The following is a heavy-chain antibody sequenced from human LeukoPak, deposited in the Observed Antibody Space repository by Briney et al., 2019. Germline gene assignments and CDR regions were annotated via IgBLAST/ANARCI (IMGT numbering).Heavy chain of an antibody. CDR1: GFIFSGSW. Sequence: GGSLRLSCTASGFIFSGSWMAWSRQAPGKGLEWVAIIKKDGSEKYYVDSMKGRFTISRDNAKNSLFLQMNSLRAEDTAIYYCTTDTWYSAGHWGQGTLVTVSA. D-gene: IGHD2-15*01. J-gene: IGHJ4*02. V-gene: IGHV3-7*03. CDR2: IKKDGSEK. CDR3: TTDTWYSAGH.